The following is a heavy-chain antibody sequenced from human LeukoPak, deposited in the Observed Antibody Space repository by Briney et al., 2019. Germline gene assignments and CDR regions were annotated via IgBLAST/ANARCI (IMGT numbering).Heavy chain of an antibody. J-gene: IGHJ4*02. V-gene: IGHV4-34*01. D-gene: IGHD3-16*02. Sequence: SETLSLTCAVSGGSFSGYDWSWIRQTPGKGLEWIGEINHSGSTKYNPSLKSRVTISVDTSKSQFSLKLSSVTAADTAVYYYARELHHDDYVWGSYRPYLYYFYYWGQGTLVTVSS. CDR2: INHSGST. CDR3: ARELHHDDYVWGSYRPYLYYFYY. CDR1: GGSFSGYD.